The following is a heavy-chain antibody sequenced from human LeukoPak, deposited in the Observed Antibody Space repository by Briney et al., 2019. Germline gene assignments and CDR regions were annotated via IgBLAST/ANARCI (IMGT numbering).Heavy chain of an antibody. CDR2: VYYSGST. D-gene: IGHD1-26*01. V-gene: IGHV4-59*08. J-gene: IGHJ4*02. CDR3: ASTVPSGSAPFDY. Sequence: PSETLSLTCTVSGGSISSYYWSWIRQPPGKGLEWIGFVYYSGSTHYNPSLKSRVTISVDTSKNQFSLKLSSVTAADTAVYYCASTVPSGSAPFDYWGQGTLVTVSS. CDR1: GGSISSYY.